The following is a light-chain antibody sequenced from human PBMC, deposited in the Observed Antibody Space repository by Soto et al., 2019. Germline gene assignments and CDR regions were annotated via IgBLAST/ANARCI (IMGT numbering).Light chain of an antibody. CDR3: LQHRHFSWT. J-gene: IGKJ1*01. Sequence: DIQMTQSPSSLSASVGDRVTITCRASQDIGNDLGWYQQKPGKAPKRLIYLTSRLQSGVPSRFSGRRSGTEFTLTISSXQPEDFATYYCLQHRHFSWTFGQGTKVDTK. CDR2: LTS. CDR1: QDIGND. V-gene: IGKV1-17*01.